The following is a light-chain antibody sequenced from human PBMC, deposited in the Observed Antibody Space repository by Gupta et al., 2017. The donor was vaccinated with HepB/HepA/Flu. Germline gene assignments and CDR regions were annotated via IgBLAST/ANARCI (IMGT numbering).Light chain of an antibody. J-gene: IGKJ1*01. CDR2: DAS. CDR1: QTISNDY. Sequence: EIVLTQSPATLSLSPGERATLSCGASQTISNDYLAWYQQKPGLAPRLLIYDASRRATGIPARFSGSGSGTDFTLIINRLEPEDFAVYYCQQYGRSPQTFGQGTKVEIK. CDR3: QQYGRSPQT. V-gene: IGKV3D-20*01.